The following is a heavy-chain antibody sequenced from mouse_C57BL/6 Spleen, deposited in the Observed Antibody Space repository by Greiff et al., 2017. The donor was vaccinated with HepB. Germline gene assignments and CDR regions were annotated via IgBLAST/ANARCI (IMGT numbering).Heavy chain of an antibody. Sequence: EVQLVESEGGLVQPGSSMKLSCTASGFTFSDYYMAWVRQVPEKGLEWVANINYDGSSTYYLDSLKSRFIISRDNAKNILYLQMSSLKSEDTATYYCARGPDYYGSQSFDYWGQGTTLTVSS. D-gene: IGHD1-1*01. J-gene: IGHJ2*01. V-gene: IGHV5-16*01. CDR1: GFTFSDYY. CDR3: ARGPDYYGSQSFDY. CDR2: INYDGSST.